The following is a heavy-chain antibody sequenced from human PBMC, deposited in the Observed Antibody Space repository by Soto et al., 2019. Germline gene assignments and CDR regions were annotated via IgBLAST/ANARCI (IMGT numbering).Heavy chain of an antibody. D-gene: IGHD6-6*01. CDR2: IYYSGST. Sequence: QLQLQESGPGLVKPSETLSLTCTVSGGSISSSSYYWGWIRQPPGKGLEWIGSIYYSGSTYYNPSLKSRVTISVDTSKNQFSLKLSSVTAADTAVYYCARLLSLRLVLLGFDPWGQGTLVTVSS. J-gene: IGHJ5*02. CDR3: ARLLSLRLVLLGFDP. V-gene: IGHV4-39*01. CDR1: GGSISSSSYY.